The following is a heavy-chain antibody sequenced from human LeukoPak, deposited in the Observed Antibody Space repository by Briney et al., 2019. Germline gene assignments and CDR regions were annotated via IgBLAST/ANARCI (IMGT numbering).Heavy chain of an antibody. CDR1: GYTFPIYW. V-gene: IGHV5-51*01. D-gene: IGHD6-6*01. CDR3: ARRLVRTDYFDY. J-gene: IGHJ4*02. CDR2: IYPGDSDT. Sequence: GESLKISCQGSGYTFPIYWIGWVRQMPGKGLEWMGIIYPGDSDTRYSPSFQGQVTISADKSISTAYLQWSSLKASDTAMYYCARRLVRTDYFDYWGQGTLVTVSS.